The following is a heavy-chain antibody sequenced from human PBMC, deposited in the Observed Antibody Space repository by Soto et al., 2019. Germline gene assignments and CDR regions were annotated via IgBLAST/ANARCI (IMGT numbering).Heavy chain of an antibody. Sequence: SETLSLTSTVSGGSISSSSSYWGWIRQPPGKGLEWVGSIYYLGNTYYNPSLGSRVTISVDTSKNQFSLKLRSVTAADTAVFYCAGLYPYESSGYHLNYWGRGTLVTVSS. CDR2: IYYLGNT. CDR1: GGSISSSSSY. CDR3: AGLYPYESSGYHLNY. J-gene: IGHJ4*02. V-gene: IGHV4-39*01. D-gene: IGHD3-22*01.